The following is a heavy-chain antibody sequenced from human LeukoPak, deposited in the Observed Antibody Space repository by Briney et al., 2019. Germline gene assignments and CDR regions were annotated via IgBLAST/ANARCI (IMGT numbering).Heavy chain of an antibody. V-gene: IGHV4-59*01. D-gene: IGHD3-22*01. CDR3: ASYYDSSGYHPFDY. J-gene: IGHJ4*02. CDR1: GGSISSYY. Sequence: SETLSLTCTVSGGSISSYYWSWIRQPPGKGLEWIGYIYYSGSTNYNPSLKSRVTISVDTSKNQFSLELSSVTAADTAVYYCASYYDSSGYHPFDYWGQGTLVTVSS. CDR2: IYYSGST.